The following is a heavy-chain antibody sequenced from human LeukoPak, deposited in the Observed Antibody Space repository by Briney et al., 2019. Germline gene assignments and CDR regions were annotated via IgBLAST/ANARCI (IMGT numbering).Heavy chain of an antibody. Sequence: SETLSLTCTVSGYSISSGYYWGWIRQPPGKGLEWIGSIYHSGSTYYNPSLKSRVTISVDTSKNQFSLKLSSVTAADTAVYYCARCRAVLWGQGTTVTVSS. CDR1: GYSISSGYY. J-gene: IGHJ6*02. CDR3: ARCRAVL. CDR2: IYHSGST. V-gene: IGHV4-38-2*02. D-gene: IGHD1-1*01.